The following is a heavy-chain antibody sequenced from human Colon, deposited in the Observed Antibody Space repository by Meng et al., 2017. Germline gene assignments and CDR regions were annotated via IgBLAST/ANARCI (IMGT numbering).Heavy chain of an antibody. D-gene: IGHD3-10*01. V-gene: IGHV4-34*01. CDR3: ARGVAWATSGNF. CDR1: GGSFSDYY. J-gene: IGHJ4*02. CDR2: IHPSGST. Sequence: GQLSQCGAGRLKPAETLAVPSAVDGGSFSDYYLTWIRQPPGKWLEWVGEIHPSGSTYYSPSLQSRVTITLDTSKNQFSLTFSSMTAADTAVYYCARGVAWATSGNFWGQGTLVTVSS.